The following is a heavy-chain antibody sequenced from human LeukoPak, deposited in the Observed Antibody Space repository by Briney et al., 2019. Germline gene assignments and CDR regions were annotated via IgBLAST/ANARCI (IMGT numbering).Heavy chain of an antibody. CDR2: INPNSGGT. Sequence: GASVRVSCKASGYTFTGYYMHWVRQAPGQGLEWMGWINPNSGGTNYAQKFQGRVTMTRDTSISTAYMELSRLRSDDTAVYYCARGANYDFWSGYVFRRNNWFDPWGQGTLVTVSS. D-gene: IGHD3-3*01. CDR1: GYTFTGYY. V-gene: IGHV1-2*02. J-gene: IGHJ5*02. CDR3: ARGANYDFWSGYVFRRNNWFDP.